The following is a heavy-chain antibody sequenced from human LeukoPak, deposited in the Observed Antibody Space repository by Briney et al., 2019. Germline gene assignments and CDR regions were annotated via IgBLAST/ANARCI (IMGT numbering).Heavy chain of an antibody. CDR2: ISSSSSYI. CDR3: AREKGDCSGVNCYGTYYGMDV. J-gene: IGHJ6*02. V-gene: IGHV3-21*01. Sequence: GGSLRLSCAASGFTFSSYSMNWVRQAPGKGLEWVSSISSSSSYIYYADSVKGRFTISRDNAKNSLYLQMNSLRAEDTAVYYCAREKGDCSGVNCYGTYYGMDVWGQGTTVTVSS. D-gene: IGHD2-15*01. CDR1: GFTFSSYS.